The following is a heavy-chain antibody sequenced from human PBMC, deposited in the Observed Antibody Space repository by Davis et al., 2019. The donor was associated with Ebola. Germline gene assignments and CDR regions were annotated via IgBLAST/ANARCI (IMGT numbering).Heavy chain of an antibody. D-gene: IGHD3-10*01. V-gene: IGHV3-30*02. CDR3: AISLLWFGELGY. CDR2: IWYDGSNK. J-gene: IGHJ4*02. Sequence: GGSLRLSCAASGFTFSSYGMHWVRQAPGKGLEWVAVIWYDGSNKYYADSVKGRFTISRDNSKNTLYLQMNSLRAEDTAVYYCAISLLWFGELGYWGQGTLVTVSS. CDR1: GFTFSSYG.